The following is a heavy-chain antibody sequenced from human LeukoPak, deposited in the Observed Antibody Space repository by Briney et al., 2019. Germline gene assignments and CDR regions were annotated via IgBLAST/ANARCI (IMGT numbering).Heavy chain of an antibody. CDR2: MYLSGTT. J-gene: IGHJ5*02. V-gene: IGHV4-4*02. CDR3: ARGKIGTIFGVVMQKHGWFDP. CDR1: GDSINSLDL. D-gene: IGHD3-3*01. Sequence: PSGTLSLTCTVSGDSINSLDLWSWVRQPPGKGLEWIGEMYLSGTTHSNPSVKSRVTISIDKSKNQFSLKLSSVTAADTAVYYCARGKIGTIFGVVMQKHGWFDPWGQGTLVTVSS.